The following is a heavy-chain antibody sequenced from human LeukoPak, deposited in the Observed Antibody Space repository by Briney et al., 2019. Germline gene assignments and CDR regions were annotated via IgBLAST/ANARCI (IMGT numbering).Heavy chain of an antibody. J-gene: IGHJ3*02. V-gene: IGHV3-23*01. CDR3: ATTLRRGYSYGLGAFDI. D-gene: IGHD5-18*01. CDR2: ISGSGGST. Sequence: GGSLRLSCAASGFTFSSHAMSWVRQAPGKGLEWVSAISGSGGSTYYADSVKGRFTISRDNSKNTLYLQMNSLRAEDTAVYYCATTLRRGYSYGLGAFDIWGQGTMVTVSS. CDR1: GFTFSSHA.